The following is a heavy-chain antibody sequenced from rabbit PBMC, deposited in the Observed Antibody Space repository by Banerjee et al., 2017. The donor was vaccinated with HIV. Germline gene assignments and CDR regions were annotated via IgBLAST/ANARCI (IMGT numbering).Heavy chain of an antibody. CDR3: ARNGYHGYGYNF. D-gene: IGHD7-1*01. V-gene: IGHV1S45*01. Sequence: QEQLKETGGGLVQPGGSLKLSCKASGFDFSSSYYMYWVRQAPGKGLEWIGCIDGGSSGSAYFASWAKGRFTISKTSSTTVTLQMTSLTAADTATYFCARNGYHGYGYNFWGPGTLVTV. J-gene: IGHJ4*01. CDR2: IDGGSSGSA. CDR1: GFDFSSSYY.